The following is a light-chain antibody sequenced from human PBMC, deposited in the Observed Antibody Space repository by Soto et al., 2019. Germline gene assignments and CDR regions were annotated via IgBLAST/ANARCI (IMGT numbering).Light chain of an antibody. J-gene: IGKJ1*01. Sequence: EIVMTQSTVTLSVSPGGRATLSCRASQSISDTLAWYQQKPGQAPRLLIHGASTRAPGFPARFSGSGSGTDFTLTISSLQSEDFAVYYCQQYNNWPWTFGQGTKVDIK. V-gene: IGKV3-15*01. CDR2: GAS. CDR3: QQYNNWPWT. CDR1: QSISDT.